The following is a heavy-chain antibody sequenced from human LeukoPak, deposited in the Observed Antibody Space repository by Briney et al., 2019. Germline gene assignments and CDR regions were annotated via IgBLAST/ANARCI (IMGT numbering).Heavy chain of an antibody. J-gene: IGHJ6*02. CDR1: GGSISSSNW. CDR3: ARTPITMIVVVPGYYYGMDV. V-gene: IGHV4-4*02. CDR2: IYHSGST. Sequence: PSETLSLTCAVSGGSISSSNWWSWVLQPTGKGLEWIVEIYHSGSTNYNPSLKSRVTISVDKSKNQFSLKLSSVTAADTAVYYCARTPITMIVVVPGYYYGMDVWGQGTTVTVSS. D-gene: IGHD3-22*01.